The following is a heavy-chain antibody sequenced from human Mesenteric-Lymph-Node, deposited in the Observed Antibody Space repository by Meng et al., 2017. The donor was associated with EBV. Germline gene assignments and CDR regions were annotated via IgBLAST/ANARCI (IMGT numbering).Heavy chain of an antibody. CDR2: VHRSGST. D-gene: IGHD3-10*01. CDR3: ARALYSNSYYGSLSY. V-gene: IGHV4-34*02. J-gene: IGHJ4*02. CDR1: CEAFSDYY. Sequence: QVKLQQWGAGLLKPSETLSLTGDVYCEAFSDYYWTWIRQTPGKGLEWIGEVHRSGSTNYNPSLKSRVIISIDTSKNQFSLKLTSVTAADTAVYYCARALYSNSYYGSLSYWGLGTLVTVSS.